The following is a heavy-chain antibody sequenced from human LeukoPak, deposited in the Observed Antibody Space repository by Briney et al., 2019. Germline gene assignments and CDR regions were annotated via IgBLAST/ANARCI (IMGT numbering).Heavy chain of an antibody. CDR3: ARSVGLGQDDY. CDR1: GGSISSSSYY. CDR2: IYYSGST. J-gene: IGHJ4*02. V-gene: IGHV4-39*01. Sequence: SETLSLTCTASGGSISSSSYYWGWIRQPPGKGLEWIGSIYYSGSTYYNPSLKSRVTISVDTSKNQFSLKLSSVTAADTAVYYCARSVGLGQDDYWGQGTLVTVSS. D-gene: IGHD7-27*01.